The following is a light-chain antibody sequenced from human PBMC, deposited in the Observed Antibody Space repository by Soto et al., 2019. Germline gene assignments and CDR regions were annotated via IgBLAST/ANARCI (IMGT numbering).Light chain of an antibody. CDR1: SSDVGAFNY. V-gene: IGLV2-14*01. J-gene: IGLJ2*01. Sequence: QSALTQPASVSGSPGQSITISCTGASSDVGAFNYVSWNQQHPGKAPKLLIYEVSNRPSGLSNRFSGSKSGNTASLTISGLQAEDEADYYCSSYTSSTTRVFGGGTKLTVL. CDR3: SSYTSSTTRV. CDR2: EVS.